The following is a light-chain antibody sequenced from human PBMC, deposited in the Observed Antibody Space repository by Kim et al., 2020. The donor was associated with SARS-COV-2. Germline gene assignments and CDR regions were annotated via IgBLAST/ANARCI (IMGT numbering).Light chain of an antibody. J-gene: IGKJ1*01. CDR2: AAS. V-gene: IGKV3-20*01. CDR1: QTISGSY. CDR3: QQYGSSPWT. Sequence: PGEWATLSCRASQTISGSYLAWYQQKPGQAPRLLIYAASSRDTDIPVRFSGSGSGTDFTLTISRLEAEDFAVYYCQQYGSSPWTFGQGTKVDIK.